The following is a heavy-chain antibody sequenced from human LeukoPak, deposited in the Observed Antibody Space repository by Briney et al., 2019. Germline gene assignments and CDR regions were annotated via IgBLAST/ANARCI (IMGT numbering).Heavy chain of an antibody. V-gene: IGHV3-21*01. CDR3: ARDLLQWPQYFDY. CDR2: ISSSSSYI. J-gene: IGHJ4*02. Sequence: GGSLRLSCAASGFTFSSYSMNWVRQAPGKGLEWVSSISSSSSYIYYADSVKGRFTISRDNAKNSLYLQMNSLRAEDTAVYYCARDLLQWPQYFDYWGQGTLVTVPS. D-gene: IGHD6-19*01. CDR1: GFTFSSYS.